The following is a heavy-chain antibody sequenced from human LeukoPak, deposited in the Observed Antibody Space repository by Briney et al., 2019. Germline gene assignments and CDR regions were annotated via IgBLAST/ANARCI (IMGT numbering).Heavy chain of an antibody. Sequence: PSETLSLTCAVYGGSFSGYYWSWIRQPPGKGLEWIGEINHSGSTNYNPSLKSRVTISVDTSKNQFSLKLSSVTAADTAVYYCARGGLLLYRHPVYNWFDPWGQGTLVTVSS. V-gene: IGHV4-34*01. J-gene: IGHJ5*02. CDR2: INHSGST. CDR1: GGSFSGYY. D-gene: IGHD2-2*02. CDR3: ARGGLLLYRHPVYNWFDP.